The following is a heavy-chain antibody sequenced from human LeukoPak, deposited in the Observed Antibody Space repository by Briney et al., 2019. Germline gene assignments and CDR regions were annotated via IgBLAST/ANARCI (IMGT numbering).Heavy chain of an antibody. D-gene: IGHD6-13*01. Sequence: GGSLRLSCAASGFTFSTYSMTWVRQAPGKGLEWISFISGDTTSIYHADSVKGRFTVSRDNAKNSLFLQMNSLRADDTAVYFCARVAVPYSNSLNWFDPWGQGTLVTVSS. CDR2: ISGDTTSI. J-gene: IGHJ5*02. CDR3: ARVAVPYSNSLNWFDP. V-gene: IGHV3-48*01. CDR1: GFTFSTYS.